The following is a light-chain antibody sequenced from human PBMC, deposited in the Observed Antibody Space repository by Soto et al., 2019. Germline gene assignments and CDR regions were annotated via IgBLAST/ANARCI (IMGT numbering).Light chain of an antibody. CDR3: QHHNRYSQT. CDR1: QSIRHN. Sequence: DIQMTQSPPTLSASVGDRVTITCRASQSIRHNLACYQQMPGKAPKLLINGSSTLQSGDPSRFIGSGSGTEFTLSIRSLQPHDFGTYFCQHHNRYSQTFGHGTKVEIK. CDR2: GSS. J-gene: IGKJ1*01. V-gene: IGKV1-5*01.